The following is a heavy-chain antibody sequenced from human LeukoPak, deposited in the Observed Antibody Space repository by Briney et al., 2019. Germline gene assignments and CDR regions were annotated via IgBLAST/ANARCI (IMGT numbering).Heavy chain of an antibody. CDR1: GGSISSSSYY. Sequence: PSETLSLTCTVSGGSISSSSYYWGWIRQPPGKGLERIGSIYYSGSTYYNPSLKSRVTISVDTSKNQFSLKLSSVTAADTAVYYCARQVHRLSDYWGQGTLVTVSS. V-gene: IGHV4-39*01. CDR3: ARQVHRLSDY. D-gene: IGHD1-1*01. J-gene: IGHJ4*02. CDR2: IYYSGST.